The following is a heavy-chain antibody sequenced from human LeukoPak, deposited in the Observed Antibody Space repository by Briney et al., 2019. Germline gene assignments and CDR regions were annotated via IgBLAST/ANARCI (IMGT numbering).Heavy chain of an antibody. CDR1: GFTFSNYW. D-gene: IGHD3-3*01. CDR3: ARSVTIFGVVYDV. Sequence: GGSLRLSCAASGFTFSNYWMLWVRQAPGKGLVWVSRINIDGSSTTYADSVKGRFTISRDNAKNSLYLQMNSLRAEDTAVYYCARSVTIFGVVYDVWGKGTTVTVSS. J-gene: IGHJ6*04. CDR2: INIDGSST. V-gene: IGHV3-74*01.